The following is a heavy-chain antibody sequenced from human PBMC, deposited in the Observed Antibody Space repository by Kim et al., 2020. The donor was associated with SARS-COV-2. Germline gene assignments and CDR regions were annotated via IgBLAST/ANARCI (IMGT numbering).Heavy chain of an antibody. D-gene: IGHD3-22*01. J-gene: IGHJ3*02. V-gene: IGHV4-39*01. CDR3: ARHFYGVVVGDAFDI. Sequence: NSPYPPSRVPISVNTSKNQFSLKLSSVTAADTAVYYCARHFYGVVVGDAFDIWGQGTMVTVSS.